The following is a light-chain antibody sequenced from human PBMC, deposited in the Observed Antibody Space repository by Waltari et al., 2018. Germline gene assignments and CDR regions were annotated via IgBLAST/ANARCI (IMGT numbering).Light chain of an antibody. CDR2: DAS. V-gene: IGKV3-11*01. CDR3: QQRSNWPPA. CDR1: QSVSSY. Sequence: EIVLTQSPATLSLSPGERATLSCRASQSVSSYLAWYQQKPGQAPRLLIYDASNRATGIPARFSGSCSGTDFTLTISSLAPEDFAVYYCQQRSNWPPAFGPGTKVDIK. J-gene: IGKJ3*01.